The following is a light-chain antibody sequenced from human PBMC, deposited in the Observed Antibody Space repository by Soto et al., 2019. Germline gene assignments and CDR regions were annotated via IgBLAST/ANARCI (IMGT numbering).Light chain of an antibody. CDR3: QHYNSYSEA. V-gene: IGKV1-5*03. Sequence: DIQMTQSPSTLSATAGDRVTITCRASQTIDSWLAWYQQRPGKPPNLLIYKASTLASGVPSRFSGSGSGTEFTLTISSLQPDDFATYYCQHYNSYSEAFGQGTKVDIK. CDR2: KAS. CDR1: QTIDSW. J-gene: IGKJ1*01.